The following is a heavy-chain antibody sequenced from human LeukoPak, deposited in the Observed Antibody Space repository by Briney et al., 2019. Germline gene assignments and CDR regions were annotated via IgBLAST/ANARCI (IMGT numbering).Heavy chain of an antibody. CDR1: GFTFSSYV. CDR3: AKGSSGARPYFFDY. D-gene: IGHD4/OR15-4a*01. J-gene: IGHJ4*02. V-gene: IGHV3-23*01. CDR2: ITGGSDST. Sequence: GGSLRFTCAASGFTFSSYVMSWVRQAPGKGLEWVSAITGGSDSTYYADSVKGRFTISRDNSKNTLYLQMNSLRAEDTAVYYCAKGSSGARPYFFDYWGQGTLITVSS.